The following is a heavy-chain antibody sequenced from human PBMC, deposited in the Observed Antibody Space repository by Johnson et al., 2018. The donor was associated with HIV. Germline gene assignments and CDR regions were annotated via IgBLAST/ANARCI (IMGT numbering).Heavy chain of an antibody. Sequence: QVQLVESGGGLVQPGGSLRLSCAASGFTFSSYWMHWVRQAPGKGLVWVAFIRYDGSNKDYADSVQGRFTISRDNSRNTLYLQMNSLRAEDTAMYYCSKLVHYNNVDIWGQGTMVTVSS. CDR3: SKLVHYNNVDI. V-gene: IGHV3-30*02. J-gene: IGHJ3*02. CDR2: IRYDGSNK. D-gene: IGHD3-10*01. CDR1: GFTFSSYW.